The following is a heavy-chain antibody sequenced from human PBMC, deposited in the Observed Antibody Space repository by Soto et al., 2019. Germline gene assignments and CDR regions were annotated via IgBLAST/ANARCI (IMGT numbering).Heavy chain of an antibody. J-gene: IGHJ6*02. Sequence: ASVKVSCKASGYTFTGYYVHWVRQAPGQGLEWMGWINPNSGDTYLAQRFQGRVTMNRDTSIGTAYMKLRGLTSDDTAEYYCAKGGAIVAAGTRVYLYNAMDVWGQGTTVTVSS. V-gene: IGHV1-2*02. D-gene: IGHD1-26*01. CDR1: GYTFTGYY. CDR3: AKGGAIVAAGTRVYLYNAMDV. CDR2: INPNSGDT.